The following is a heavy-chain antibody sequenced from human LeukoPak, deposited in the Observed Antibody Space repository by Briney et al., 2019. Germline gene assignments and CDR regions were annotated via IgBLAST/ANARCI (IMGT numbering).Heavy chain of an antibody. CDR3: ARGILVTVYAAFDY. Sequence: SETLSLTCGVYGGSFSGYYWTWIRQSPGVGLEWIGEIIHSGSTNYNPSLTSRVTMSVDTSKNQFSLKLSSVTAADTAVYYCARGILVTVYAAFDYWGQGTLVTVSS. J-gene: IGHJ4*02. V-gene: IGHV4-34*01. CDR1: GGSFSGYY. CDR2: IIHSGST. D-gene: IGHD2-2*01.